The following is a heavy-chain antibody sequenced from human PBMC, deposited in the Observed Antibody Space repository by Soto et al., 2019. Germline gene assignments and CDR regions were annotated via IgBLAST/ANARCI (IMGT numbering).Heavy chain of an antibody. CDR2: IYSGGST. D-gene: IGHD4-17*01. Sequence: GGSLRLSCAASGFTVSSNYMSWVRQAPGKGLEWVSVIYSGGSTYYADSVKGRFTISRDNSKNTLYLQMNSLRAEDTAVYYCARNHGDLQYYYYYYGMDVWGQGTTVTVSS. J-gene: IGHJ6*02. CDR3: ARNHGDLQYYYYYYGMDV. CDR1: GFTVSSNY. V-gene: IGHV3-53*01.